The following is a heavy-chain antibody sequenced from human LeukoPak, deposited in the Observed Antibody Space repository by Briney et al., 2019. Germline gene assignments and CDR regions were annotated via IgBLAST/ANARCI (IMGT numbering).Heavy chain of an antibody. CDR2: IKQDGSEK. J-gene: IGHJ5*02. Sequence: GGSLRLSCAASGFTFSSYWMSWVRQAPGKGLEWVANIKQDGSEKYYVESVKGRFTISRVNAKNSLYLQMNSLRVEDTAVYYCASGCSSTSCSGWFDPWGQGTLVTVSS. CDR3: ASGCSSTSCSGWFDP. V-gene: IGHV3-7*01. CDR1: GFTFSSYW. D-gene: IGHD2-2*01.